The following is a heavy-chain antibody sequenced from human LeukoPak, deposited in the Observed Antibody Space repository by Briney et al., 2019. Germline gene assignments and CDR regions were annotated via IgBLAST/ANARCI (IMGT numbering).Heavy chain of an antibody. D-gene: IGHD3-10*01. J-gene: IGHJ2*01. CDR2: ISYDGSNK. CDR1: GFTFSSYA. V-gene: IGHV3-30-3*01. Sequence: PVGSLRLSCAAPGFTFSSYAMHWVRQAPGKGMERVAVISYDGSNKYYADSVKGRFTISRDNSKNTLYMQINSLRAEDTAVYYCAKVWTPIVGWFGDPPSYFDLWGRGTLVTVSS. CDR3: AKVWTPIVGWFGDPPSYFDL.